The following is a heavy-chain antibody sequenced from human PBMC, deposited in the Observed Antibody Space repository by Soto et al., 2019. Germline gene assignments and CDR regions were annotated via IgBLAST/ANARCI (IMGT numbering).Heavy chain of an antibody. Sequence: GGSLRLPCAASAFSLSSYSMNWVRQAPGKGLEWVSYITSRSSPIYYADSVKGRFTISRDDAKSSLYLQMNSLRDDDTAVYYCTREPPSLDYWGPGTLVTVSS. CDR1: AFSLSSYS. CDR3: TREPPSLDY. V-gene: IGHV3-48*02. J-gene: IGHJ4*02. CDR2: ITSRSSPI.